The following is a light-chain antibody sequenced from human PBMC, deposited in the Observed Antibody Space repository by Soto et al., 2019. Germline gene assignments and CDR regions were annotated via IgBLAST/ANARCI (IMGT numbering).Light chain of an antibody. CDR3: QQLSIYPRT. CDR2: AAS. Sequence: DIRLTQSPSFLSASVGDRVTITCRASQDINSYLAWYQQKPGRAPKLLIYAASTLHIAVPSRFSGAGTGTEFTLTISSLQPEDFATYYCQQLSIYPRTFGQGTKVEF. J-gene: IGKJ1*01. CDR1: QDINSY. V-gene: IGKV1-9*01.